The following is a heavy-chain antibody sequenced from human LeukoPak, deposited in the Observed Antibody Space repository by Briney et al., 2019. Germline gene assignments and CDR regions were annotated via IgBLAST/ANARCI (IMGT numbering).Heavy chain of an antibody. V-gene: IGHV3-23*01. CDR2: ISGSGAST. Sequence: PGGSLRLSCAASGFTFSSYAMSWVRQAPGKGLEWVSTISGSGASTYYADSVKGRFTLSRDNSKNTLYLQMNSLRAEDTAVYYCAKKRGTPVTTIGIWGQGTMLTVSS. CDR3: AKKRGTPVTTIGI. CDR1: GFTFSSYA. D-gene: IGHD4-17*01. J-gene: IGHJ3*02.